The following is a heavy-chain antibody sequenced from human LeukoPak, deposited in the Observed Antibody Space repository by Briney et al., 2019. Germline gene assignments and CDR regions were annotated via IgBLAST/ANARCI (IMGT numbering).Heavy chain of an antibody. Sequence: PGGSLRLSCAASGFTFSSYWMTWVRQAPGKGLEWVANIKHNGDELNYVDSVEDRFTISRDNAKNSLYLHMTGLRAEDTAVYYCARELHTFDSWGQGTLVTVSS. J-gene: IGHJ4*02. CDR1: GFTFSSYW. CDR3: ARELHTFDS. V-gene: IGHV3-7*01. CDR2: IKHNGDEL. D-gene: IGHD3-10*01.